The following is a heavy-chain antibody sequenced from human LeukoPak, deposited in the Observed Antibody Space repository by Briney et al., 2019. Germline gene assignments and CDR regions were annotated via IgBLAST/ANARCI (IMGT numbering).Heavy chain of an antibody. CDR2: INPSGGST. Sequence: ASVKVSCKASGYTFTSYYMHWVRQAPGQGLEWMGIINPSGGSTSYAQKFQGRVTMTRDTSTSTVYMELSSLRSEDTAVYYCAREGGAIAVAGEDPPDYWGQGTLVTVSS. D-gene: IGHD6-19*01. CDR3: AREGGAIAVAGEDPPDY. CDR1: GYTFTSYY. V-gene: IGHV1-46*01. J-gene: IGHJ4*02.